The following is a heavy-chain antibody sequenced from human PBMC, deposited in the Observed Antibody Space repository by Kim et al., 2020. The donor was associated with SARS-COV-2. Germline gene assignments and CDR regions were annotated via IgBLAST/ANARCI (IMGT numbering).Heavy chain of an antibody. J-gene: IGHJ4*02. Sequence: NRTSTQSSVKGRITIARDNAKNALYRQMSSLRAEDTAVYYCARGVVPNYWGQGTLDTVSS. CDR3: ARGVVPNY. D-gene: IGHD3-3*01. CDR2: NRT. V-gene: IGHV3-74*01.